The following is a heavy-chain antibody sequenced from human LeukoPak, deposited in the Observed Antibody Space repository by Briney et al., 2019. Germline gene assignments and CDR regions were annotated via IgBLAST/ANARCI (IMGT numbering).Heavy chain of an antibody. CDR1: GGSISSYY. CDR2: IYYSGRT. Sequence: SETLSLTCTVSGGSISSYYWSWIRQPPGKGLEWIGYIYYSGRTNYNPSLKSRVTISVDTSKNQFPLKLSSVTAADTAVYYCARHRSVYYDVFDIWGQGTMVTVSS. D-gene: IGHD1-14*01. J-gene: IGHJ3*02. V-gene: IGHV4-59*08. CDR3: ARHRSVYYDVFDI.